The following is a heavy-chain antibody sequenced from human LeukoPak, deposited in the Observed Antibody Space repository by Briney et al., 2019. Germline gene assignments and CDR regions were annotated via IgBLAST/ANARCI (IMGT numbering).Heavy chain of an antibody. CDR3: AKARYGDGRGFDY. D-gene: IGHD4-17*01. Sequence: GGSLRLSCAASGYTFNNYAMRWVRQAPGKGLEWVSTISVSGGSTYFADSVKGRFTISRDSSKNTLYLQLNSLRAEDTAVYYCAKARYGDGRGFDYWGQGTLVTVSS. CDR2: ISVSGGST. V-gene: IGHV3-23*01. CDR1: GYTFNNYA. J-gene: IGHJ4*02.